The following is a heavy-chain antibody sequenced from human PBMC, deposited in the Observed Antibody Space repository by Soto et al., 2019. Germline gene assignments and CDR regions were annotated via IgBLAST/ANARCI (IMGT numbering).Heavy chain of an antibody. CDR1: GYTFTSYA. Sequence: ASVKVSCKASGYTFTSYAMNWVRQAPGQRLEWMGWINAGNGNTKYSQKFQGRVTITRDTSASTAYMELNYLRSEDTAVYFCARELDPYYGGNSLSLDYWGQGTLVTVSS. CDR3: ARELDPYYGGNSLSLDY. D-gene: IGHD4-17*01. V-gene: IGHV1-3*01. CDR2: INAGNGNT. J-gene: IGHJ4*02.